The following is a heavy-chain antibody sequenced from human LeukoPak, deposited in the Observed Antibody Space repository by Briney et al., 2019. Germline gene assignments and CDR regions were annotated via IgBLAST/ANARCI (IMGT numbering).Heavy chain of an antibody. CDR3: ARDPKSYYYDTSGYYDY. Sequence: SETLSLTCTVSGGSLSSYYWSWIRQPPGKGLEWIGYIYYSGSTYYNPSLKSRVTISGDTFKNQFSLKLSSVTAADTAVYYCARDPKSYYYDTSGYYDYWGQGTLVTVSS. V-gene: IGHV4-4*08. CDR1: GGSLSSYY. J-gene: IGHJ4*02. CDR2: IYYSGST. D-gene: IGHD3-22*01.